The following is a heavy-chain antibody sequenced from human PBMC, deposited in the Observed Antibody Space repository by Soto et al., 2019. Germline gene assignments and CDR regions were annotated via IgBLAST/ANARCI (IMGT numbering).Heavy chain of an antibody. V-gene: IGHV4-59*01. J-gene: IGHJ6*02. CDR1: GGSISSYY. CDR3: AREHYDPYYYYGMDV. CDR2: IYYSGST. D-gene: IGHD3-22*01. Sequence: PSQTLSLNCTVSGGSISSYYWSWIRQPPGKGLEWIRYIYYSGSTNYNPSLKSRVNISVDTSKNQFSLKLSSVTAADTAVYYCAREHYDPYYYYGMDVWGQGTTVTVSS.